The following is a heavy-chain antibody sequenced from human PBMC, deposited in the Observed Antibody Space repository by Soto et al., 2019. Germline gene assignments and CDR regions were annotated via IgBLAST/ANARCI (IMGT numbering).Heavy chain of an antibody. D-gene: IGHD4-17*01. CDR1: GFTFSTYG. J-gene: IGHJ6*02. CDR3: AKDLQSYGDYDYYCYGMDV. CDR2: ISYDGTNK. V-gene: IGHV3-30*18. Sequence: QVQLVESGGGEVQPGRSLTISCAASGFTFSTYGMHWVRQTPGKGLEWVAVISYDGTNKFYSDSVKGRFTISRDNFKNTLTLQMNILRADATAVYSCAKDLQSYGDYDYYCYGMDVWGLGTRVTVSS.